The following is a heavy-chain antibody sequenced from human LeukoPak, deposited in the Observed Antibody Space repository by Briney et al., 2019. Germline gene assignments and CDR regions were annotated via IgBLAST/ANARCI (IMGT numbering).Heavy chain of an antibody. J-gene: IGHJ4*02. D-gene: IGHD4-11*01. CDR1: GGSFSGYY. V-gene: IGHV4-39*01. CDR2: IYYSGST. Sequence: SETLSLTCAVYGGSFSGYYWGWIRQPPGKGLEWIGSIYYSGSTYYNPSLKSRVTISLDTSKNQFSLRLSSVSAADTAVYYCARHYKSTRTTVFDYWGRGTLVTVSS. CDR3: ARHYKSTRTTVFDY.